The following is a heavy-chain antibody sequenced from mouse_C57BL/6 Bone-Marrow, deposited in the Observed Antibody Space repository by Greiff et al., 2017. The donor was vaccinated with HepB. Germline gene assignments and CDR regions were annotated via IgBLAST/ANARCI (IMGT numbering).Heavy chain of an antibody. Sequence: QVQLQQSGAELARPGASVKMSCKASGYTFTSYTMHWVKQRPGQGLEWIGYINPSSGYTKYNQKFKDKATLTADKSSSTAYMQLSSLTSEDSAVYYCARADSPWYFDVWGTGTTVTVSS. V-gene: IGHV1-4*01. CDR2: INPSSGYT. CDR3: ARADSPWYFDV. CDR1: GYTFTSYT. J-gene: IGHJ1*03.